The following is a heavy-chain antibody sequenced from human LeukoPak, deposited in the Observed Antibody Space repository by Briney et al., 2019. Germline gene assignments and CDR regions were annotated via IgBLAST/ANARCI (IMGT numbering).Heavy chain of an antibody. D-gene: IGHD3-9*01. V-gene: IGHV1-2*02. Sequence: GASVKVSCKASGYTFTGYYMHWVRQAPGQGLEWMGWINPNSGGTNYAQKFQGRVTMTRDTSNSTAYMELSRLRSDDTAVYYCASSLIGYLLDAFDIWGQGTMVTVSS. J-gene: IGHJ3*02. CDR2: INPNSGGT. CDR3: ASSLIGYLLDAFDI. CDR1: GYTFTGYY.